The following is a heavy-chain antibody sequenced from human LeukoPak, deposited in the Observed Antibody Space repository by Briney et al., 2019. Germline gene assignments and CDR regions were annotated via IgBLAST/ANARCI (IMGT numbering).Heavy chain of an antibody. CDR2: FDPEDGET. J-gene: IGHJ6*02. V-gene: IGHV1-24*01. CDR3: ARDPWRIYGMDV. D-gene: IGHD3-3*01. Sequence: ASVKVSCKVSGYTLTELSMHWVRQAPGKGLEWMGGFDPEDGETIYAQKFQGRVTMTEDTSTDTAYMELRSLRSDDTAVYYCARDPWRIYGMDVWGQGTTVTVSS. CDR1: GYTLTELS.